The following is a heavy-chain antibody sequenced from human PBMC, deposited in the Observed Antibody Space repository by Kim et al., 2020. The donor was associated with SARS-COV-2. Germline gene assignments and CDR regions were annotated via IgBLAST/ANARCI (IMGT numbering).Heavy chain of an antibody. Sequence: DSVKGRLTISRDQSKNTLYLQMNSLRAEDTAVYYCAKLGYSSSWYIRDYWGQGTLVTVSS. J-gene: IGHJ4*02. D-gene: IGHD6-13*01. V-gene: IGHV3-23*01. CDR3: AKLGYSSSWYIRDY.